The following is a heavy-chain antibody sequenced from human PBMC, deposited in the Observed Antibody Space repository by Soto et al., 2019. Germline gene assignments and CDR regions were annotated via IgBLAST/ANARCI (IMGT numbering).Heavy chain of an antibody. J-gene: IGHJ6*02. D-gene: IGHD2-2*01. V-gene: IGHV4-4*07. CDR1: AGSISSYY. CDR3: ARPSYALNWDFHYGMQV. Sequence: SETLYLTCSVSAGSISSYYWSWIRQPAGKGLECIGRIYSSGSTNYNPSLKSRVTMSVDTSKNQFSLKLSSVTAADTAVYYCARPSYALNWDFHYGMQVWGQGTSVTVS. CDR2: IYSSGST.